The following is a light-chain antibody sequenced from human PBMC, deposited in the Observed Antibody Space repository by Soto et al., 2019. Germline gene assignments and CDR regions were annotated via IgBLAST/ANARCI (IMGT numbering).Light chain of an antibody. CDR3: QQSFTTPS. J-gene: IGKJ5*01. V-gene: IGKV1-39*01. Sequence: DIQMTQSPSSLSASVGDRVTITCRAGQTVSSYLNWYQQKPGTVPKLLIYATSNLQSGVPSRFSGRGFGTDFTLTISSLQPEDFATYYCQQSFTTPSFGQGTRLEIK. CDR2: ATS. CDR1: QTVSSY.